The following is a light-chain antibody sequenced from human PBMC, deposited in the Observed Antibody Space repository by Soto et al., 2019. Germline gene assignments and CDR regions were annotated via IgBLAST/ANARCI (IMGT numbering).Light chain of an antibody. V-gene: IGKV1-39*01. CDR1: QSISSY. CDR2: AAS. J-gene: IGKJ4*01. CDR3: QQSNSTPLT. Sequence: DIQMTQSPSSLSASVGDRVTITCRASQSISSYLNWYQQKPGKAPKLLIYAASSLQSGVPSRFSGSGSETDFTLTVSSPQPEDFATYYCQQSNSTPLTFGGGTKVEIK.